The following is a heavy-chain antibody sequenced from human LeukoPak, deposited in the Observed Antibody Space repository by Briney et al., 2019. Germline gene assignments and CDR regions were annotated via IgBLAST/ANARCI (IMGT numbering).Heavy chain of an antibody. D-gene: IGHD3-22*01. V-gene: IGHV3-74*01. Sequence: PGGALRLSCEASGFTFSSYCMHWVRHAPGKGLVWVSRISSDGYTISYAGSVKGRFAISRDNAKNSLYLQMNSLRAEDTALYYCAREVSEGFDFWGQGTLVTVSS. CDR3: AREVSEGFDF. CDR2: ISSDGYTI. CDR1: GFTFSSYC. J-gene: IGHJ4*02.